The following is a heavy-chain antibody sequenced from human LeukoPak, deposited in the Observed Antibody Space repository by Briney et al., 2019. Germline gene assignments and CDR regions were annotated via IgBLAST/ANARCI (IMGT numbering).Heavy chain of an antibody. CDR2: IYTSGST. CDR1: GGSISSGSYY. V-gene: IGHV4-61*02. J-gene: IGHJ4*02. CDR3: ARDDSSGWSYFDY. Sequence: SQTLSLTCTVSGGSISSGSYYWSWIRQPAGQGLEWIGRIYTSGSTNYSPSLKSQVTISVDTTKNQFSLKLSSVTAADTAVYYCARDDSSGWSYFDYWGQGTLVTVSS. D-gene: IGHD6-19*01.